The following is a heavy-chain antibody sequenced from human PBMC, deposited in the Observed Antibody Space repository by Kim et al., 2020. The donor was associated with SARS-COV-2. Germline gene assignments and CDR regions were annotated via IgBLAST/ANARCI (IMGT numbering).Heavy chain of an antibody. Sequence: GGSLRLSCAASGFSFSSYAMVWVRQAPGKGLKSITSISESGDKTYYIDSVKGRFTISRDNSKNTLYLQMNSLRAEDTAVYYCAKIVVPNLDYYWYGMDVWGQGTTVTVSS. CDR3: AKIVVPNLDYYWYGMDV. CDR2: ISESGDKT. V-gene: IGHV3-23*01. CDR1: GFSFSSYA. D-gene: IGHD3-22*01. J-gene: IGHJ6*02.